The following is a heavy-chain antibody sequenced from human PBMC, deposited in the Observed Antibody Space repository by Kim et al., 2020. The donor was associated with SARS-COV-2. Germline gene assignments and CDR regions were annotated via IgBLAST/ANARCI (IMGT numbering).Heavy chain of an antibody. CDR3: ARHVAKYQLSILGMDV. J-gene: IGHJ6*02. CDR1: GYSFTSYW. D-gene: IGHD2-2*01. CDR2: IYPGDSDT. V-gene: IGHV5-51*01. Sequence: GESLKISCKGSGYSFTSYWIGWVRQMPGKGLEWMGIIYPGDSDTRYSPSFQGQVTISADKSISTAYLQWSSLKASDTAMYYCARHVAKYQLSILGMDVWGQGTTVTVSS.